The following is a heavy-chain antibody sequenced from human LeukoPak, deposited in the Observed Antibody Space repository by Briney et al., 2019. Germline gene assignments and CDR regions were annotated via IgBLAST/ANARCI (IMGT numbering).Heavy chain of an antibody. Sequence: PSETLSLTCAVYGGSFSGYYWSWIRQPPGKGLEWIGEINHSGSTNYNPSLKSRVTISVDTSKNQFSLKLSSVTAADTAVYYCARVSQYCSSTSCYRPFFDYWGQGTLVTVSS. CDR2: INHSGST. CDR3: ARVSQYCSSTSCYRPFFDY. V-gene: IGHV4-34*09. D-gene: IGHD2-2*01. CDR1: GGSFSGYY. J-gene: IGHJ4*02.